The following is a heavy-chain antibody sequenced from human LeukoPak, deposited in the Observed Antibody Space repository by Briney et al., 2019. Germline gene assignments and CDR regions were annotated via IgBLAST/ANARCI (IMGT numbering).Heavy chain of an antibody. CDR1: GYTFTSYG. J-gene: IGHJ4*02. V-gene: IGHV1-18*01. Sequence: ASVKVSCKASGYTFTSYGITWVRQAPGQGLEWMGWISAYNAYTYYAQKLQGRVTMTTDTSTSTAYMELRSLRSDDTAVYYCARDLGYGVAAAAEGIDYWGQGTLVTVSS. CDR3: ARDLGYGVAAAAEGIDY. D-gene: IGHD6-13*01. CDR2: ISAYNAYT.